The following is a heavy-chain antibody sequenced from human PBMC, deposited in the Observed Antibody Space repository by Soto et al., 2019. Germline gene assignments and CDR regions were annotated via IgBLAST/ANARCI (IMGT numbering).Heavy chain of an antibody. CDR1: GFTFSDYY. CDR2: ISSSDSTI. V-gene: IGHV3-11*01. Sequence: GSLRLSCAASGFTFSDYYMSWIRQAPGKGLEWVSYISSSDSTIYYADSVKGRFTISRDNAKNSLYLQMNSLRAEDTAVYYCARDKYVGVVPAATRWFDPWGQGTLVTVSS. J-gene: IGHJ5*02. D-gene: IGHD2-2*01. CDR3: ARDKYVGVVPAATRWFDP.